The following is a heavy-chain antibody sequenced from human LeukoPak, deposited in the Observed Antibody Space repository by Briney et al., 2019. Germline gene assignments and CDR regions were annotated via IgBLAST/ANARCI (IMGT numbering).Heavy chain of an antibody. V-gene: IGHV4-4*02. Sequence: SETLSLTCTVSLDSTTSNFWSWVRQPPGKGLEWIGEIHRSGSPNYNPSLQSRVTISIDRSRNQIVLELSAVTAADTAVYYCAREILGGFNPGAYWGQGTLVTVSS. CDR2: IHRSGSP. D-gene: IGHD1-14*01. J-gene: IGHJ4*02. CDR3: AREILGGFNPGAY. CDR1: LDSTTSNF.